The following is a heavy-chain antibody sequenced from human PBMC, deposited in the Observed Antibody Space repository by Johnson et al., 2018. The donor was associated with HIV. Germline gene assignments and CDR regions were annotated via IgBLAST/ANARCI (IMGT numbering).Heavy chain of an antibody. CDR1: GFTFSSNA. Sequence: QVQLVESGGGVVQPGGSLRLSCAASGFTFSSNAMHWVRQAPGKGLEWVAFIVYDGSKKYYADSVKGRFTISRDNSKNTLYLQMNSLRAEDTAVYYCATSTASDALDIWGQGTMVTVSS. V-gene: IGHV3-30*02. D-gene: IGHD1-1*01. CDR2: IVYDGSKK. CDR3: ATSTASDALDI. J-gene: IGHJ3*02.